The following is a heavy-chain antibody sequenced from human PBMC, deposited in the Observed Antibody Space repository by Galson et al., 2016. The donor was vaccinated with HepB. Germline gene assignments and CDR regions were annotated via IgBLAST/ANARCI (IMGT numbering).Heavy chain of an antibody. Sequence: SLRLSCAASGFTFSTYAMSWVRQAPGKGLEGLSVISGSVGGTKYADSVKGRFTISRDNSKNTLYLQMNSLRAEDTAIYYCAKVLEHGRGDFWGQGTLVTVSS. CDR2: ISGSVGGT. V-gene: IGHV3-23*01. D-gene: IGHD3-3*01. J-gene: IGHJ4*02. CDR3: AKVLEHGRGDF. CDR1: GFTFSTYA.